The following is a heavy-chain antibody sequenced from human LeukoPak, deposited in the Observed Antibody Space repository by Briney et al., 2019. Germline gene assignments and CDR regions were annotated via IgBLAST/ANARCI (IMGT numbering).Heavy chain of an antibody. CDR1: GGSFSGYY. J-gene: IGHJ6*03. CDR2: INHSGST. D-gene: IGHD2-2*01. CDR3: ARGAQYCSSTTCLYYYYYMDV. V-gene: IGHV4-34*01. Sequence: PSETLSLTCAVYGGSFSGYYWSWIRQPPGKGLEWIGEINHSGSTNYNPSLKSRVTISVDTSKNQFSLKLSSVTAADTAVYFCARGAQYCSSTTCLYYYYYMDVWGKGTTVTISS.